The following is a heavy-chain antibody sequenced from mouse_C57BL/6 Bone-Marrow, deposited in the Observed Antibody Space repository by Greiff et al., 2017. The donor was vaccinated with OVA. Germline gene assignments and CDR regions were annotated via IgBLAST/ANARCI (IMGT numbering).Heavy chain of an antibody. CDR2: IFPDSGCT. CDR3: ARDLDD. CDR1: GYTFTDYW. Sequence: VQLQQSGAELMKPGASVKLSCKATGYTFTDYWIDWVKQRPGQGLEWIGEIFPDSGCTNYNQKFKGKATFTADTSSTTAYMQLRSLTTEDSAIDDCARDLDDRGEGTTLTVSS. V-gene: IGHV1-9*01. J-gene: IGHJ2*01.